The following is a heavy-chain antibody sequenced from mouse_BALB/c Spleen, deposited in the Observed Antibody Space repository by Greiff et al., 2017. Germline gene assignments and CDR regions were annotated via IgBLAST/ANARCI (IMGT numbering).Heavy chain of an antibody. Sequence: EVMLVESGGGLVKPGGSLKLSCAASGFTFSSYAMSWVRQTPEKRLEWVASISSGGSTYYPDSVKGRFTISRDNARNILYLQMSSLRSEDTAMYYCARPLYGSSLYWYFDVWGAGTTVTVSS. D-gene: IGHD1-1*01. CDR1: GFTFSSYA. J-gene: IGHJ1*01. CDR2: ISSGGST. V-gene: IGHV5-6-5*01. CDR3: ARPLYGSSLYWYFDV.